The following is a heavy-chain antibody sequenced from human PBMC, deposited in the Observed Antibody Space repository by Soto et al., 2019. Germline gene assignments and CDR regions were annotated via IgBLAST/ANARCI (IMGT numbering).Heavy chain of an antibody. J-gene: IGHJ4*02. CDR1: GLTVSSNY. CDR2: IYSGGST. V-gene: IGHV3-53*04. CDR3: GIAARYADGYFDY. Sequence: GSLRLSCAASGLTVSSNYMSWVRQAPGKGLEWVSVIYSGGSTYYADSVKGRFTISRHNSKNTLYLQMNSLRAEDTAVYYCGIAARYADGYFDYWGQGTLVTVSS. D-gene: IGHD6-13*01.